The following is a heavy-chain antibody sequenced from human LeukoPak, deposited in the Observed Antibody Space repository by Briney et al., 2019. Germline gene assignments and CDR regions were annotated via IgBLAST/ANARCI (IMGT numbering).Heavy chain of an antibody. CDR2: ISYDGSNK. CDR3: AKSVAGINWFDP. CDR1: GFTFSSYA. V-gene: IGHV3-30*04. D-gene: IGHD6-19*01. Sequence: PGGSLRLSCAASGFTFSSYAMHWVRQAPGKGLEWVAVISYDGSNKYYADSVKGRFTIPRDNSKNTLYLQMNSLRADDTAVYYCAKSVAGINWFDPWGQGTLVTVSS. J-gene: IGHJ5*02.